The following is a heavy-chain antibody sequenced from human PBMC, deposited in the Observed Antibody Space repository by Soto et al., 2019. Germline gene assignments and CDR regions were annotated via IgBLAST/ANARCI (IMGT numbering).Heavy chain of an antibody. J-gene: IGHJ6*03. CDR3: ARGMEVTTPYYMDV. CDR2: IYYSGST. CDR1: GGSISSGGYY. D-gene: IGHD4-17*01. Sequence: QVQLQESGPGLVKPSQTLSLTCTVSGGSISSGGYYWSWIRQHPGKGLEWIGYIYYSGSTYYNPTLKSRVTISVDTSKNQFSLKLSSVTAADTAVYYCARGMEVTTPYYMDVWGKGTTVTVSS. V-gene: IGHV4-31*03.